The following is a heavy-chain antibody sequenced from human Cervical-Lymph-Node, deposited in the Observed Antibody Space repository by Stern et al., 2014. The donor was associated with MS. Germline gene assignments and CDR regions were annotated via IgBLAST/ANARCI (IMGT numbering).Heavy chain of an antibody. Sequence: QITLKESGPAVVKPTQTLTLTCTFSGFSLTTSGECVTWIRQPPGKALEWLALIDWDDDTYYSTSLRPRLTVSKDTSNNQVLLTVTNMDPVDTATYYCARACHSGELRPHFDAWGQGVLVTVSS. V-gene: IGHV2-70*01. J-gene: IGHJ4*02. CDR2: IDWDDDT. CDR3: ARACHSGELRPHFDA. CDR1: GFSLTTSGEC. D-gene: IGHD1-26*01.